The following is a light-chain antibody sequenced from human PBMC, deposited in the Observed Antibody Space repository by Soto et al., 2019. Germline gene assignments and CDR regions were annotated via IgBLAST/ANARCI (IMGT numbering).Light chain of an antibody. J-gene: IGKJ1*01. CDR2: GAS. Sequence: VLTQSPGTLSLSPGERATLSCRASQSVTSSYLAWYQQKPGQAPRLIIYGASSRATGIPDRFSGRGSGTDFTLTISRLEPEDFAVEYCQQYGTSPRTFGRGTKVEIK. CDR1: QSVTSSY. CDR3: QQYGTSPRT. V-gene: IGKV3-20*01.